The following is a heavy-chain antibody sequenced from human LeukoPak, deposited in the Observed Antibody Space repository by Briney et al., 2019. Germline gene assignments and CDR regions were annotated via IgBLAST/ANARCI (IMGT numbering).Heavy chain of an antibody. V-gene: IGHV1-69*04. D-gene: IGHD2-2*01. J-gene: IGHJ4*02. CDR1: GGTFSSYA. CDR2: IIPILGIA. CDR3: ARACSSTSCLLDY. Sequence: SVKVSCKASGGTFSSYAISWVRQAPGQGLEWMGRIIPILGIANYAQKFQGRVTITADKTTSTAYMELSSLRSEDTAVYYCARACSSTSCLLDYWGQGTLVTVSS.